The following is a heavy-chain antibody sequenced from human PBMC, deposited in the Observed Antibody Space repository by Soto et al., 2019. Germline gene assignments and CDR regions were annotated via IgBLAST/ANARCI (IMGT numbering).Heavy chain of an antibody. CDR1: GGSISSSIYY. D-gene: IGHD3-16*01. CDR3: ARIIRFGDFDI. Sequence: PSETLSLTCTVSGGSISSSIYYWGWIRQPPGKGLEWIGSIYYSGSTYYNPSLKSRVTISVDTSKNQFSLKLSSVTAADTAVYYCARIIRFGDFDIWGQGTMVTVSS. CDR2: IYYSGST. J-gene: IGHJ3*02. V-gene: IGHV4-39*01.